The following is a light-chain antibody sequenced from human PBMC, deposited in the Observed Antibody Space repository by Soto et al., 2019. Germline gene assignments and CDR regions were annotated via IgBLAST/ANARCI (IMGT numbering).Light chain of an antibody. V-gene: IGKV1-27*01. J-gene: IGKJ3*01. CDR2: AAS. CDR1: QGISNY. CDR3: QKYNSAPSRT. Sequence: DIQMTQSPSSLSASVGDRVTITCRASQGISNYLAWYQQKPGKVPKLLIYAASTLQSGVPSRISGSGSGTDFTLTISSLQPEDVATYYCQKYNSAPSRTFGPGTKVDIK.